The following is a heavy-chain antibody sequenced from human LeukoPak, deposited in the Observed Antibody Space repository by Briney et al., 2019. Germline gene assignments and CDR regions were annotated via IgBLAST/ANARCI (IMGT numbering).Heavy chain of an antibody. D-gene: IGHD2-2*01. CDR1: GFTFSSYW. Sequence: GGSLRLSCAASGFTFSSYWMSWVRQAPGKGLEWVANIQQEGSEKYYVDSVKGRFTISRDNAKNSLYLQMNSLRAEDTAVYYCARDPIGYCSSTSCSPRWGQGTLVTDSS. CDR2: IQQEGSEK. V-gene: IGHV3-7*01. CDR3: ARDPIGYCSSTSCSPR. J-gene: IGHJ4*02.